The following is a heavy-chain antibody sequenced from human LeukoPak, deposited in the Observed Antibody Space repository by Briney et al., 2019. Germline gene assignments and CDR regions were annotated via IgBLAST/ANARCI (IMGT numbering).Heavy chain of an antibody. CDR3: AAGVNSGLRGIDS. Sequence: PSETLSLTCTVSGGSISSGAYYWTWIRQPTGKRLEWIGRIYSSGSANSNPSLESRATLSVDASKNQFSLNLGPVTAADTAVYYCAAGVNSGLRGIDSWGRGMLVTVSS. D-gene: IGHD4-23*01. V-gene: IGHV4-61*02. CDR2: IYSSGSA. J-gene: IGHJ4*02. CDR1: GGSISSGAYY.